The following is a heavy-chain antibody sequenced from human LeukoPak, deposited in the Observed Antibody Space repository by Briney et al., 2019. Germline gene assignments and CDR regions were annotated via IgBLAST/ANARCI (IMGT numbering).Heavy chain of an antibody. CDR3: AREYDSSGAHYYYYYYGMDV. CDR2: INHSGST. Sequence: SETLSLTCAVYGGSFSGYYWSWIRQPPGKGLEWIGEINHSGSTNYNPSLKSRVTISVDTPKNQFSLKLSSVTAADTAVYYCAREYDSSGAHYYYYYYGMDVWGQGTTVTVSS. D-gene: IGHD3-22*01. J-gene: IGHJ6*02. CDR1: GGSFSGYY. V-gene: IGHV4-34*01.